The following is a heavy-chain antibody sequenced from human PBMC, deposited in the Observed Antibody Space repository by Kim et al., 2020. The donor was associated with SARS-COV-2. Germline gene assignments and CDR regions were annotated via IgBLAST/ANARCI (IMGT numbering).Heavy chain of an antibody. Sequence: GGSLRLSCTVSGFTFGDYVMTWVRQAPGKGLEWVGFIRSKAYGGTALYAASVKGRFNISRDDSKSIVYLQMNSLKTEDTAVYYCTRGLPQLYNNFPIYYYYGMDGWGQGTTVTVS. D-gene: IGHD4-4*01. V-gene: IGHV3-49*04. CDR1: GFTFGDYV. CDR3: TRGLPQLYNNFPIYYYYGMDG. J-gene: IGHJ6*02. CDR2: IRSKAYGGTA.